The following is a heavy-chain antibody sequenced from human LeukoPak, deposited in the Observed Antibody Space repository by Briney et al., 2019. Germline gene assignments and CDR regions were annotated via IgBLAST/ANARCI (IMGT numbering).Heavy chain of an antibody. CDR1: GFTVSTNY. V-gene: IGHV3-23*01. CDR3: AKDQGGVYDFWSGYYPLDY. D-gene: IGHD3-3*01. Sequence: PGGSLRLSCVASGFTVSTNYVSWVRQAPGKGLEWVSAISGSGGSTYYADSVKGRFTIPRDNSKNTLYLQMNSLRAEDTAVYYCAKDQGGVYDFWSGYYPLDYWGQGTLVTVSS. J-gene: IGHJ4*02. CDR2: ISGSGGST.